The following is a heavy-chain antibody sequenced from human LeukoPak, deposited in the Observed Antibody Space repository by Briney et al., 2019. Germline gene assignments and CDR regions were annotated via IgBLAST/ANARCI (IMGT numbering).Heavy chain of an antibody. CDR2: IWYDGSNK. CDR1: GFTFSSYG. J-gene: IGHJ4*02. D-gene: IGHD3-22*01. CDR3: AREDYYDSSGFDY. Sequence: PGRSLRLSCAASGFTFSSYGMPWVRQAPGKGLEWVAVIWYDGSNKYYADSVKGRFTISRDNSKNTLYLQMNSLRAEDTAVYYCAREDYYDSSGFDYWGQGTLVTVSS. V-gene: IGHV3-33*01.